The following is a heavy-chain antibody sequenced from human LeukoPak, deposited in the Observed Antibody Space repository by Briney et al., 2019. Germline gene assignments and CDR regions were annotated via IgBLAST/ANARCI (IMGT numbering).Heavy chain of an antibody. CDR3: ARGVLRYFDWLLFDKLWAYYYYYMDV. CDR1: GYTFTSYD. CDR2: MNPNSGNT. V-gene: IGHV1-8*01. J-gene: IGHJ6*03. Sequence: ASVKVSCKASGYTFTSYDINWVRQATGQGLEWMGWMNPNSGNTGYARKFQGRVTMTRNTSISTAYMELSSLRSEDTAVYYCARGVLRYFDWLLFDKLWAYYYYYMDVWGKGTTVTISS. D-gene: IGHD3-9*01.